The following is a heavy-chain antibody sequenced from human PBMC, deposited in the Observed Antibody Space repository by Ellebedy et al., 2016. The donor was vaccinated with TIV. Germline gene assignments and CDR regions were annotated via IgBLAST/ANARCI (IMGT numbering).Heavy chain of an antibody. J-gene: IGHJ4*02. CDR2: IYSDGGTT. D-gene: IGHD3-22*01. V-gene: IGHV3-74*01. Sequence: GESLKISCAASGFTFSSYWMHWVRQAPGKGPVWVSRIYSDGGTTTYADSVKGRFTISRDNSKKTLYLQMNSLRAEDTAVYYCAKGRGGGSDSSAPRYYFDYWGLGTLVTVSS. CDR1: GFTFSSYW. CDR3: AKGRGGGSDSSAPRYYFDY.